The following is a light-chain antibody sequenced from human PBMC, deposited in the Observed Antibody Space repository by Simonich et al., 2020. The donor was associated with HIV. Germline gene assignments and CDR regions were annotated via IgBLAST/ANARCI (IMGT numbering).Light chain of an antibody. J-gene: IGLJ3*02. CDR2: DVL. CDR3: CSYAGSYTWV. CDR1: SSDVGGYKY. V-gene: IGLV2-11*01. Sequence: QSALTQPRSMSGSPGQSVTISCTGTSSDVGGYKYVSWYQQHPGKAPKLIIYDVLRRPSGVPDRFSGSNSGNTASLTISGLQAEDEADYYCCSYAGSYTWVFGGGTKLTVL.